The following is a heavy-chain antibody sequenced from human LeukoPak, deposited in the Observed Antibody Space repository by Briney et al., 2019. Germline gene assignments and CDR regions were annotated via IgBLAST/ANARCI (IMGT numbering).Heavy chain of an antibody. CDR2: IIPIFGTA. V-gene: IGHV1-69*06. Sequence: SVKVSCKASGGTLGSYAISWVRQAPGQGLEWMGGIIPIFGTANYAQKFQGRVTITADKSTSTAYMELSSLRSEDTAVYYCAREVAYYFDYWGQGTLVTVSS. J-gene: IGHJ4*02. CDR3: AREVAYYFDY. CDR1: GGTLGSYA.